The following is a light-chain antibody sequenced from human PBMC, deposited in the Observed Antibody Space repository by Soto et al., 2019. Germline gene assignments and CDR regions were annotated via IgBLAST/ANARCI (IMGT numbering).Light chain of an antibody. CDR1: QSVSTF. V-gene: IGKV3D-11*02. J-gene: IGKJ1*01. CDR3: QQNSNWQGS. CDR2: DVS. Sequence: EIVLTQSPGTLSLSPGERATLSCRASQSVSTFLAWYQQKPGQAPRLLMYDVSKRAPGIPARFSGSGSETEFTLTISSLEPEDFAVYYCQQNSNWQGSFGRGTKVDVK.